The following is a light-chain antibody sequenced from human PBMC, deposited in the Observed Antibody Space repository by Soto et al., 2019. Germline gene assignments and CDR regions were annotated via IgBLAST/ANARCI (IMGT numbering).Light chain of an antibody. CDR1: SGDVGAYDY. Sequence: QSALTQPASVSGSPGQSIAISCTGTSGDVGAYDYVSWYEHHPDKAPKLMIYEVSNRPSGVSDRFSGSKSVYTATLTISVLQVEDEADYYCASHTTSDTRVFGTGTKVTVL. J-gene: IGLJ1*01. CDR3: ASHTTSDTRV. CDR2: EVS. V-gene: IGLV2-14*01.